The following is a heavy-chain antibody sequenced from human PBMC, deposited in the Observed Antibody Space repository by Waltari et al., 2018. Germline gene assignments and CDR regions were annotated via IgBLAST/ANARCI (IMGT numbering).Heavy chain of an antibody. CDR1: GFTFSSYW. V-gene: IGHV3-7*01. Sequence: EVQLVESGGGLVQPGGSLRLSCAASGFTFSSYWMSWVRQAPGKGLEWVANIKQDGSEKYYVDSVKGRFTISRDNAKNSLYLQMNSLRAEDTAVYYCARDPDNWNIGGSGAFDIWGQGTMVTVSS. CDR2: IKQDGSEK. CDR3: ARDPDNWNIGGSGAFDI. J-gene: IGHJ3*02. D-gene: IGHD1-20*01.